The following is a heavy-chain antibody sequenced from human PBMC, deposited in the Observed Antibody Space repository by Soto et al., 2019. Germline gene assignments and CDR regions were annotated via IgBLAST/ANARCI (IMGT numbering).Heavy chain of an antibody. V-gene: IGHV3-23*01. CDR2: ISGSGGST. J-gene: IGHJ4*02. Sequence: EVQLLESGGGLVQPGGSLRLSCAASGFTFSSYAISWVRQAPGKGLEWVSAISGSGGSTYYADSVKGRFTISRDNSKNTRYLKMNRRSGEDTAVYYGAKVSSGWYSNFDYWGQGTLVTVSS. CDR1: GFTFSSYA. D-gene: IGHD6-19*01. CDR3: AKVSSGWYSNFDY.